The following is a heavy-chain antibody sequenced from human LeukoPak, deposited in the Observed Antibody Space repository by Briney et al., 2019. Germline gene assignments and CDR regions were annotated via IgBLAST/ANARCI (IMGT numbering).Heavy chain of an antibody. CDR2: VDPEDGET. Sequence: ASVRISCKVSGYTFTDYYMHWVQQAPGKGLEWMGLVDPEDGETIYAEKFQGRVTMTADTSTDTAYMELSSLRSEDTAVYYCVRECSSTSCPFDYWGQGTLVTVSS. V-gene: IGHV1-69-2*01. D-gene: IGHD2-2*01. CDR1: GYTFTDYY. CDR3: VRECSSTSCPFDY. J-gene: IGHJ4*02.